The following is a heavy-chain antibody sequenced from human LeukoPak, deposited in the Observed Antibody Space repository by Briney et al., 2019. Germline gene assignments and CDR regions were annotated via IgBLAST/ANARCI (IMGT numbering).Heavy chain of an antibody. D-gene: IGHD3-16*01. J-gene: IGHJ4*02. V-gene: IGHV3-74*01. CDR3: ARASPVWDY. CDR2: IDTDGSST. Sequence: GGSLRLSCAASGFTFSSYWMHWVRQAPGKGLVWVSRIDTDGSSTNYADSVKGRFTISRDNAKNTLYLQMHSLRAEDTAVYYCARASPVWDYWGQGTLVTVSS. CDR1: GFTFSSYW.